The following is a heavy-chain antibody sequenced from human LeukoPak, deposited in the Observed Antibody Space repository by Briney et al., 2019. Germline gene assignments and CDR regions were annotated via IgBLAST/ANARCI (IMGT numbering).Heavy chain of an antibody. CDR1: GGSISSYY. CDR2: IYYSGST. J-gene: IGHJ6*03. CDR3: AREYRQDYGDDEPFYYMDV. D-gene: IGHD4-17*01. V-gene: IGHV4-59*01. Sequence: SETLSLTCTVSGGSISSYYWSWIRQPPGKGLEWIGYIYYSGSTNYNPSLKSRVTISVDTSKNQFSLKLSSVTAADTAVYYCAREYRQDYGDDEPFYYMDVWGKGATVTVSS.